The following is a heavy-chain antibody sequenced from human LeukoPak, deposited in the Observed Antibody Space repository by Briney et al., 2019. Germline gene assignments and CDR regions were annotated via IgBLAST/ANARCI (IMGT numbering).Heavy chain of an antibody. CDR3: AKDQEDYGDYGSAFDI. CDR1: GFRFRGFA. CDR2: IIGSGATT. V-gene: IGHV3-23*01. Sequence: PGGSLRLSCAASGFRFRGFAMSWVRQAPGKGLEWVSGIIGSGATTFYADSVKGRFTVSRDNSKNTLYLQMNSLRGDDTAMYYCAKDQEDYGDYGSAFDIWGQGTMVTVSS. D-gene: IGHD4-17*01. J-gene: IGHJ3*02.